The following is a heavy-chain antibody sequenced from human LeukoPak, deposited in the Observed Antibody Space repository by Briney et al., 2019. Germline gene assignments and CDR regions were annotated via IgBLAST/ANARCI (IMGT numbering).Heavy chain of an antibody. CDR2: ISSSSSYI. D-gene: IGHD1-26*01. Sequence: GGSLRLSCAASGFIFSSKWIHWVRQAPGKGLEWVSSISSSSSYIYYADSVKGRFTISRDNAKNSLYLQMNSLRAEDTAVYYCARSLSGSYSAFDYWGQGTLVTVSS. V-gene: IGHV3-21*01. CDR1: GFIFSSKW. CDR3: ARSLSGSYSAFDY. J-gene: IGHJ4*02.